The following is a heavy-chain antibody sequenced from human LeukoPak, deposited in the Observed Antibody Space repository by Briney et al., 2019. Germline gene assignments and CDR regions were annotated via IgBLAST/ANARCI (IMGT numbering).Heavy chain of an antibody. CDR2: IKQDGSET. CDR1: GFTFSSYW. Sequence: PGGSLRLSCAASGFTFSSYWMSWVRQAPGKGLEWVANIKQDGSETYYVDSVKGRFTISRDNSKNTLYLQMNSLRAEDTAVYYCARPYSSGWTLPPFDYWGQGTLVTVSS. CDR3: ARPYSSGWTLPPFDY. D-gene: IGHD6-19*01. J-gene: IGHJ4*02. V-gene: IGHV3-7*01.